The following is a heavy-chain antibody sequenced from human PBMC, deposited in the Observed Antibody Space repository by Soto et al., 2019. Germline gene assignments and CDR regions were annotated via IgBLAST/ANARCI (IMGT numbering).Heavy chain of an antibody. CDR1: GYTFTSYG. J-gene: IGHJ3*02. CDR2: IIPIFGTA. V-gene: IGHV1-69*06. CDR3: ARAGVVVALAAFDI. D-gene: IGHD2-15*01. Sequence: QVQLVQSGAEVKKPGASVKVSCKASGYTFTSYGISWVRQAPGQGLEWMGGIIPIFGTANYAQKFQGRVTITADKSTSTAYMELSSLRSEDTAVYYCARAGVVVALAAFDIWGQGTMVTVSS.